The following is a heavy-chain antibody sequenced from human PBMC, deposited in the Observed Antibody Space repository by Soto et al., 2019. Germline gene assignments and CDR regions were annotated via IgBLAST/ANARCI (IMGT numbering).Heavy chain of an antibody. CDR3: ARVYYYDSSGYYDY. Sequence: ASVKVSCKASGYTFNSYAMHWVRQAPGQRLEWMGWINAGNGNTKYSQKFQGRVTITRDTSASTAYMDLSSLRSEDTAVYYCARVYYYDSSGYYDYSCQGTLVTVSP. CDR2: INAGNGNT. V-gene: IGHV1-3*01. D-gene: IGHD3-22*01. J-gene: IGHJ4*02. CDR1: GYTFNSYA.